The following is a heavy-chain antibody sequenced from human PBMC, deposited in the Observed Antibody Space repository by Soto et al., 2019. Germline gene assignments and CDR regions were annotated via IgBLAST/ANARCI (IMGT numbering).Heavy chain of an antibody. D-gene: IGHD3-3*01. CDR2: IYYSGST. Sequence: SATLSLTCTVSGGSIISGGYYWILIRQHPGKGLEWIGYIYYSGSTYYNPSLKSRVTISVDTSKNQFSLKLSSVTAADTAVYYCARVVKVFGVVIFEDWGQGTRVTVTS. CDR3: ARVVKVFGVVIFED. CDR1: GGSIISGGYY. J-gene: IGHJ4*02. V-gene: IGHV4-31*03.